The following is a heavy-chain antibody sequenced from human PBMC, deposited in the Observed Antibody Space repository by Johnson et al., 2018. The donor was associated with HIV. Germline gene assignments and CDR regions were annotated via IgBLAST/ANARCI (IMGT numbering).Heavy chain of an antibody. CDR3: ARDLHDSSGYYYEGDAFDI. J-gene: IGHJ3*02. CDR2: ISSSGTII. Sequence: EKLVESGGGLVQPGGSLRLSCAASGFTFSSYEMNWVRQAPGKGLEWVSYISSSGTIIYYADSVKGRFTISRDNAKNTLYLQMNSLRAEDTAVYYCARDLHDSSGYYYEGDAFDIWGQGTMVTVSS. V-gene: IGHV3-48*03. D-gene: IGHD3-22*01. CDR1: GFTFSSYE.